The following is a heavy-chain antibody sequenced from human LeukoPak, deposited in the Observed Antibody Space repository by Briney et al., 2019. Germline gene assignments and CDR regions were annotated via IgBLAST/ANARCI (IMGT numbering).Heavy chain of an antibody. J-gene: IGHJ4*02. CDR2: TSKSGGTT. CDR3: AKVGGGSYCGGDYYSN. CDR1: GFTFSTYS. Sequence: GGSLRLSCAASGFTFSTYSMHWVRQAPGKGLEYVSTTSKSGGTTYYANSVKGRFTCSRDNSKNTLYLQMGSLRAEDMAVYYCAKVGGGSYCGGDYYSNWGQGTLVTVSS. V-gene: IGHV3-64*01. D-gene: IGHD2-21*02.